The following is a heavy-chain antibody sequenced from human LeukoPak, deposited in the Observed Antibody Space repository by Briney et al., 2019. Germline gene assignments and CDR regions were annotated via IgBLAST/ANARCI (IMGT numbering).Heavy chain of an antibody. D-gene: IGHD6-13*01. CDR1: GDSVSSNSAA. CDR3: AKHTIPPYSSSWYYYGMDV. J-gene: IGHJ6*02. V-gene: IGHV6-1*01. CDR2: TYYRSKWYN. Sequence: SQTLSLTCAISGDSVSSNSAAWNWIRQSPSRGLEWLGRTYYRSKWYNDYAVSVKSRITINPDTSKNQFSLQLNSVTPEDTAVYYCAKHTIPPYSSSWYYYGMDVWGQGTTVTVSS.